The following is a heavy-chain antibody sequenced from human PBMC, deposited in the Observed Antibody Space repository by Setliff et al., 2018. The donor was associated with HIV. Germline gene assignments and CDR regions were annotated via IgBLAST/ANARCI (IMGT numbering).Heavy chain of an antibody. Sequence: SVKVSCKASGYTFIDYIIHWVRQAPGQGPEWMGWISPYDLSERTSQRFRGRVSMTRDTSINAAYLDLSGLTSDDTAFYYCARQFSNSFDSWGQGTLVTVSS. V-gene: IGHV1-2*02. D-gene: IGHD7-27*01. CDR1: GYTFIDYI. J-gene: IGHJ4*02. CDR3: ARQFSNSFDS. CDR2: ISPYDLSE.